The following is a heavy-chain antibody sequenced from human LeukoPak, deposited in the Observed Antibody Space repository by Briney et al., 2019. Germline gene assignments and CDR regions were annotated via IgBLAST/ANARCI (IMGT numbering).Heavy chain of an antibody. D-gene: IGHD3-10*01. V-gene: IGHV3-74*01. J-gene: IGHJ4*02. CDR1: GFTFTNYW. CDR2: IKSDGNST. Sequence: GGSLRLSCAASGFTFTNYWMHWVRQVPGKGLVWVSRIKSDGNSTHYADSVKGRFTISRDNARNTLYLQMNSLRAEDTAVYYCASELRLGYWGQGILVTVSS. CDR3: ASELRLGY.